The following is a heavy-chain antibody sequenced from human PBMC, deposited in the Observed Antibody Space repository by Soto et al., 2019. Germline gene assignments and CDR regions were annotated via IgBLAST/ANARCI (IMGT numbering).Heavy chain of an antibody. D-gene: IGHD2-2*02. J-gene: IGHJ5*02. Sequence: GGSLRLSCAASGFTFSSLAMSWVRQAPGKGLEWVSAISGSGGSTYYADSVKARFTISRDNSKNTLYLQMNSLRAEDTAVYYCAKDPAIVVVPAAISWFDPWGQGTLVTVSS. CDR3: AKDPAIVVVPAAISWFDP. V-gene: IGHV3-23*01. CDR2: ISGSGGST. CDR1: GFTFSSLA.